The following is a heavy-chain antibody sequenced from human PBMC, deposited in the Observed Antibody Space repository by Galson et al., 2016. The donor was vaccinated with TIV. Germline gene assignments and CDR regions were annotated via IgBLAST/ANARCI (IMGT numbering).Heavy chain of an antibody. D-gene: IGHD5/OR15-5a*01. CDR1: GGTFTKFA. Sequence: SVKVSCKASGGTFTKFAFIWVRQAPGQGLEWMGGIIPMLDVADYAQKFQGRVTITADKPTTTAYMELSSLESEDTAVYYCARSVSHTYYLDVGGKGTTVTVSS. J-gene: IGHJ6*03. V-gene: IGHV1-69*10. CDR3: ARSVSHTYYLDV. CDR2: IIPMLDVA.